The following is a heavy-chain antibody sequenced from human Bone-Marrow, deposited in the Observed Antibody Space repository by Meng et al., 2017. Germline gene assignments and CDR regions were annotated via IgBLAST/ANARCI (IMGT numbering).Heavy chain of an antibody. J-gene: IGHJ4*02. V-gene: IGHV1-2*06. CDR3: ARDEDISAAGKLFGDY. Sequence: QVQLVQSGAGVKKPGASVKVSCKHSGYNFPDYWLHWVRRAPGQGLEWMGRIDPKSGDTHYAQRFQGRVTMTGDTSISTAYMELSGLRSDDTAMYYCARDEDISAAGKLFGDYWGQGTLVTVSS. CDR2: IDPKSGDT. CDR1: GYNFPDYW. D-gene: IGHD6-13*01.